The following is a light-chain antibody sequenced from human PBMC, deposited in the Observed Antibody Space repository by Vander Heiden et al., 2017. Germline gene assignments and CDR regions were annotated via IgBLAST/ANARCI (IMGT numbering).Light chain of an antibody. CDR3: LHTYTAPRT. CDR1: QSISRY. CDR2: GAS. Sequence: DIQMTQSPSSLSASVGDRVTITCRASQSISRYLNWYQHKPGKAPKLLIYGASSLQTGVPSRFSGSGSGTDFTLTDASLQPEDFATYYCLHTYTAPRTFGQGTKVEIK. V-gene: IGKV1-39*01. J-gene: IGKJ1*01.